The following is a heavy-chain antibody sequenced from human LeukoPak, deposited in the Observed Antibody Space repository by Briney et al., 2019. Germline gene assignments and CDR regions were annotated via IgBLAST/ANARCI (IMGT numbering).Heavy chain of an antibody. V-gene: IGHV4-38-2*02. CDR2: IYYSGTT. J-gene: IGHJ4*02. Sequence: PSETLSLTCAVSGYSISSGYYWGWVRQPPGKGLEYLGTIYYSGTTYYNPSLKSRVTISVDTSNNQVSLTVTSVTAADTAVYYCGREVGGYARRIDHWGPGTLVSVSS. D-gene: IGHD5-12*01. CDR1: GYSISSGYY. CDR3: GREVGGYARRIDH.